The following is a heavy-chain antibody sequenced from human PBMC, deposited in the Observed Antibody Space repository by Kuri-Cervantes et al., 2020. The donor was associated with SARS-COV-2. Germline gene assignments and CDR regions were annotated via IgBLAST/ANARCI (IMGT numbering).Heavy chain of an antibody. CDR1: GYSFTSYW. J-gene: IGHJ4*01. CDR2: IYPGDSDT. V-gene: IGHV5-51*01. Sequence: GESLKISCKGSGYSFTSYWIGWVRQMPGKGLEWMGIIYPGDSDTRYSPSFQGQVTISADKSISTAYLQWSSLKASDTAMYYCARRSRFRELGAHYFDYWGQGTLVTVSS. CDR3: ARRSRFRELGAHYFDY. D-gene: IGHD3-10*01.